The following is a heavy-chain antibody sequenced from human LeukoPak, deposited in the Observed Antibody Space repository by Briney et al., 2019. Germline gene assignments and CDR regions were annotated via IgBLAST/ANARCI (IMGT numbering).Heavy chain of an antibody. D-gene: IGHD3-22*01. CDR3: ARTLNYYDPFDY. V-gene: IGHV4-39*01. Sequence: PSETLSLTCTVSGGSISSSSDYWGWIRQPPGKGLEWIGSIYYSGSTYYNPSLKSRVTISVDTSKNQFSLNLSSVTAADTAVYYCARTLNYYDPFDYWGQGTLVTVSS. CDR2: IYYSGST. CDR1: GGSISSSSDY. J-gene: IGHJ4*02.